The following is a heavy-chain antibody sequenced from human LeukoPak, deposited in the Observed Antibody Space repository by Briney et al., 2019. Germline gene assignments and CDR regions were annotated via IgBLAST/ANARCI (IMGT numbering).Heavy chain of an antibody. V-gene: IGHV4-4*07. Sequence: ETLSLTCSFSGDSMTTFDWSWIRQPAGKGLEWVGQVFTSGTTAYSASLKSRLTISLDKSNNQVSLKLISATAADTAVYYCARHSPSGWYYFDSWGQGALVIVSS. CDR3: ARHSPSGWYYFDS. J-gene: IGHJ4*02. CDR1: GDSMTTFD. CDR2: VFTSGTT. D-gene: IGHD6-19*01.